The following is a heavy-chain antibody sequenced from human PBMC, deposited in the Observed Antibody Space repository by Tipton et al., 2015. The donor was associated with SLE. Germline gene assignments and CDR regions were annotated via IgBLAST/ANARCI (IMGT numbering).Heavy chain of an antibody. V-gene: IGHV4-59*01. D-gene: IGHD6-6*01. J-gene: IGHJ6*02. Sequence: LRLSCTVSGGSISSYYWSWIRQPPGKGLEWIGYIYYSGSTNYNPSLKSRVTISVDTSKNQFSLKLSSVTAADTAVYYCARFNSSSPYYYYGMDVWGQGTTVTVSS. CDR3: ARFNSSSPYYYYGMDV. CDR1: GGSISSYY. CDR2: IYYSGST.